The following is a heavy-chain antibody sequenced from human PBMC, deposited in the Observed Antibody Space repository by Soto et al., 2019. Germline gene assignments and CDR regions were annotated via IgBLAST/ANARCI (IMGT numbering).Heavy chain of an antibody. J-gene: IGHJ4*02. CDR3: ARDPGYSYGPPDY. Sequence: GGSLRLSCAASGFTFSHYAMHWVRQAPGKGLEWVALMSYDGSNEYYADSVKGRFTISRDNAKNSLYLQMNSLRDEDTAVYYCARDPGYSYGPPDYWGQGTLVTVS. CDR2: MSYDGSNE. CDR1: GFTFSHYA. V-gene: IGHV3-30*03. D-gene: IGHD5-18*01.